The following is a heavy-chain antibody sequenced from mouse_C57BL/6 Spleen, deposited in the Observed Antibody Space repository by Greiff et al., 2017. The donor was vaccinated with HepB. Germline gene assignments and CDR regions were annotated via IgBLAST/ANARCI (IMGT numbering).Heavy chain of an antibody. V-gene: IGHV1-82*01. J-gene: IGHJ3*01. CDR1: GYAFSSSW. D-gene: IGHD2-4*01. CDR3: ARGGYDSGFAY. CDR2: IYPGDGDT. Sequence: VQLQQSGPELVKPGASVKISCKASGYAFSSSWMNWVKQRPGKGLEWIGRIYPGDGDTNYNGKFKGKATLTADKSSSTAYMQHSSLTSEDSAVYFCARGGYDSGFAYWGQGTLVTVSA.